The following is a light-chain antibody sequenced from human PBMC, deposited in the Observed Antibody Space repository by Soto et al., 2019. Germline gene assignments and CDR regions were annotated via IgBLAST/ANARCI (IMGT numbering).Light chain of an antibody. Sequence: EIVMTQSPATLSVSPGERATLSCTASQSVSSNLAWYQQKPGQAPRLLIYGASTRATGIPATFSGSGSGTEFARTISSLQSEDFAVYYCQQYKNWPRTFGQGNNVEIK. CDR3: QQYKNWPRT. J-gene: IGKJ1*01. CDR1: QSVSSN. CDR2: GAS. V-gene: IGKV3-15*01.